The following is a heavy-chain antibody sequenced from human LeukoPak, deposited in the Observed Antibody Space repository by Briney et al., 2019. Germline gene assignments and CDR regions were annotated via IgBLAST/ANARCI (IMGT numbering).Heavy chain of an antibody. Sequence: GGSLRLSCAASGSTFSSYGMHWVRQAPGKGLEWVAVISYDGSNKYYADSVKGRFTISRDNSKNTLYLQMNSLRAEDTAVYYCAKDEQWLDYYYGMDVWGQGTTVTVSS. D-gene: IGHD6-19*01. V-gene: IGHV3-30*18. J-gene: IGHJ6*02. CDR1: GSTFSSYG. CDR2: ISYDGSNK. CDR3: AKDEQWLDYYYGMDV.